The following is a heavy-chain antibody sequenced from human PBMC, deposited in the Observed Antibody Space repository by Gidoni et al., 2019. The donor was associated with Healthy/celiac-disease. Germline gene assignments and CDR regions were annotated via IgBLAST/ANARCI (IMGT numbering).Heavy chain of an antibody. CDR2: IWYDGSNK. V-gene: IGHV3-33*01. CDR3: ARGPYSSGWYPTYYYYGMDA. CDR1: GFPVTSYG. Sequence: QVQLVESGGGVVQPGRSLRLSCAASGFPVTSYGMHWVRQAPGKGLEWVAVIWYDGSNKYYADSVKGRFTISRDNSKNTLYLQMNSLRAEDTAVYYCARGPYSSGWYPTYYYYGMDAWGQGTTVTVSS. D-gene: IGHD6-19*01. J-gene: IGHJ6*02.